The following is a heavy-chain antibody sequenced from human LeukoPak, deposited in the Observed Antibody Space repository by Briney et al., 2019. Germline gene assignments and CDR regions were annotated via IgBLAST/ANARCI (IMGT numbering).Heavy chain of an antibody. CDR2: IYVTGT. D-gene: IGHD3-16*02. CDR1: GGSIGTYY. CDR3: AKHNGGGIEDMDV. J-gene: IGHJ6*03. Sequence: SETLSLTCTVSGGSIGTYYWSWVRQSPGTGLEWIGYIYVTGTRYNPYLQSRVTISVDRSRNQFFLKMTSVTAADTAVYYFAKHNGGGIEDMDVWGRGTKVTVSS. V-gene: IGHV4-59*08.